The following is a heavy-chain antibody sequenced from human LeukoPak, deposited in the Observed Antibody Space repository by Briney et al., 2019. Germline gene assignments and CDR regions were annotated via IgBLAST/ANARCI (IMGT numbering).Heavy chain of an antibody. CDR1: GFTFSSYA. CDR2: ISGSGGST. J-gene: IGHJ4*02. Sequence: GGSLRLSCAASGFTFSSYAMSWVRQAPGKGLEWVSAISGSGGSTYYADSVKGRFTISSDNSKNTLYLQMNSLRAEDTAVYYCAKDLVGATHTPLYWGQGTLVTVSS. V-gene: IGHV3-23*01. D-gene: IGHD1-26*01. CDR3: AKDLVGATHTPLY.